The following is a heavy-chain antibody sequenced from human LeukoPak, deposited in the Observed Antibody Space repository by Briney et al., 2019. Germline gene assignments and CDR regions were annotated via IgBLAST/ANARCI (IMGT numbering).Heavy chain of an antibody. CDR3: ARDGRKRPPGPLDGFDI. CDR2: ISAYNGNT. CDR1: GYTFTSYG. D-gene: IGHD1-26*01. Sequence: ASVKVSCKASGYTFTSYGISWVRQAPGQGLEWMGWISAYNGNTNYAQKLQGRVTMTTDTSTSTAYMELRSLRSDDTAVYYCARDGRKRPPGPLDGFDIWGQGTMVNVSS. J-gene: IGHJ3*02. V-gene: IGHV1-18*01.